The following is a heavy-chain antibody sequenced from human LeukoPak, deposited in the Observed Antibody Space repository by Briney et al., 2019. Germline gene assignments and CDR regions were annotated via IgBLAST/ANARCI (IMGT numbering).Heavy chain of an antibody. J-gene: IGHJ3*02. Sequence: ASVKVSCKASGYTFTSYYMHWVRQAPGQGLEWMGIINPSGGSTSYAQKFQGRVTMTRDTSTSTVYMELSSLRSEDTAVYYCAREAVGASKTTSGPGAFDIWGQGTMVTVSS. CDR3: AREAVGASKTTSGPGAFDI. CDR1: GYTFTSYY. D-gene: IGHD1-26*01. CDR2: INPSGGST. V-gene: IGHV1-46*01.